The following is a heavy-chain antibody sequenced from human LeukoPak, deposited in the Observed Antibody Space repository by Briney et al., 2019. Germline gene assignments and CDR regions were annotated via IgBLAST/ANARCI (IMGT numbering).Heavy chain of an antibody. J-gene: IGHJ4*02. V-gene: IGHV4-34*08. CDR3: ARWDTAMVTVDY. D-gene: IGHD5-18*01. CDR2: INHSGST. CDR1: GFTFSSYS. Sequence: GSLRLSCAASGFTFSSYSMNWVRQPPGKGLEWIGEINHSGSTNYNPSLKSRVTISVDTSKNQFSLKLSSVTAADTAVYYCARWDTAMVTVDYWGQGTLVTVSS.